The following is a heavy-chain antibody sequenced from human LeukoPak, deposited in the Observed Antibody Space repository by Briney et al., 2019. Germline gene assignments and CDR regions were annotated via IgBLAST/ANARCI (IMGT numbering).Heavy chain of an antibody. CDR1: GFTFSTYA. J-gene: IGHJ4*02. CDR3: AREGGVSSGLVLDY. D-gene: IGHD3-22*01. Sequence: GGSMRLSCAASGFTFSTYAMSWVRQAPGKGLEWVSAISGSGAGTYYADSVKGRFTISRDNAKNSLYLQMNSLRAEDTAVYYCAREGGVSSGLVLDYWGQGTLVTVSS. CDR2: ISGSGAGT. V-gene: IGHV3-23*01.